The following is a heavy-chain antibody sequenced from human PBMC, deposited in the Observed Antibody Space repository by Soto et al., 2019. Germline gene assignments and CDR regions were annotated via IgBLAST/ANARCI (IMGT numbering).Heavy chain of an antibody. D-gene: IGHD3-3*01. CDR2: FDPEDGET. CDR1: GYTFTSYG. J-gene: IGHJ4*02. CDR3: ATRRAIFGVVTIQIYDY. V-gene: IGHV1-24*01. Sequence: XSVKVSCKASGYTFTSYGISWVRQAPGQGLEWMGGFDPEDGETIYAQKFQGRVTMTEDTSTDTAYMELSSLRSEDTAVYYCATRRAIFGVVTIQIYDYWGQGTLVTVSS.